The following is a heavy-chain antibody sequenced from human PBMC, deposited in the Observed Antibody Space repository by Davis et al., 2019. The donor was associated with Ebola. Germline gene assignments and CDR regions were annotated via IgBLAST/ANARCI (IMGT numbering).Heavy chain of an antibody. CDR2: INFGNGNT. CDR3: ARDRHWRHLDY. CDR1: GYTFTDYP. D-gene: IGHD1-1*01. V-gene: IGHV1-3*01. J-gene: IGHJ4*02. Sequence: ASVKVSCKTSGYTFTDYPRLWVRHVRGQSLEWMRYINFGNGNTKSAQMFQGRVTISRDASASTVYMELSNLTSEDTDVYYCARDRHWRHLDYWGQGTLVTVSS.